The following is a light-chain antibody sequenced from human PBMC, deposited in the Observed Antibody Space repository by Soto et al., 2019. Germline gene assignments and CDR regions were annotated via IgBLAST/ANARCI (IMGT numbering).Light chain of an antibody. CDR2: ENL. J-gene: IGLJ2*01. Sequence: SYELTQPPSVSVSPGQTANITCSGHNLGNYYASWYQQKAGQSPILVIYENLRRPSGIPERFSGTNSGNTATLTISGTQAIDEADYYCQAWDAYSVVFGGGTKLTVL. CDR3: QAWDAYSVV. V-gene: IGLV3-1*01. CDR1: NLGNYY.